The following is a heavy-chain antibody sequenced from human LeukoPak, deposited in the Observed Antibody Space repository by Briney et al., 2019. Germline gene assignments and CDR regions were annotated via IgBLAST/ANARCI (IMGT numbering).Heavy chain of an antibody. Sequence: LPGGSLRLSCTASGFTFNDHAMNWVRQAPGKGLEWVSSISGSGTNTYYADFLKGRFTISRDNSKNTLFLQMNGLTAEDTAIYYCAQSGASLPLYFDNWGQGALVTVSS. CDR1: GFTFNDHA. V-gene: IGHV3-23*01. CDR2: ISGSGTNT. J-gene: IGHJ4*02. CDR3: AQSGASLPLYFDN. D-gene: IGHD3-10*01.